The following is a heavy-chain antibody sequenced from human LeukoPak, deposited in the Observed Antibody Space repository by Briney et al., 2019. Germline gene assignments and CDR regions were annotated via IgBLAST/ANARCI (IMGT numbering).Heavy chain of an antibody. V-gene: IGHV3-53*01. J-gene: IGHJ3*02. CDR1: GFTVSSNY. CDR3: ARQTHAHYDSSGYYYLGYAFDI. CDR2: IYSGGST. Sequence: PGGSLRLSCAASGFTVSSNYMSWVRQAPGKGLEWVSIIYSGGSTYYADSVKGRFTISRDNSKNTLYLQMNSLRAEDTAVYYCARQTHAHYDSSGYYYLGYAFDIWGQGTMVTVSS. D-gene: IGHD3-22*01.